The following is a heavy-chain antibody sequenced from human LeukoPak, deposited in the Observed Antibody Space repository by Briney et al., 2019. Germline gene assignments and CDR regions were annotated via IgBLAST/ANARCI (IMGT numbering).Heavy chain of an antibody. V-gene: IGHV1-18*01. D-gene: IGHD3-3*01. J-gene: IGHJ4*02. CDR1: GYTFTSYG. CDR3: ARDLDPLESSTIFGVVTTSMGY. CDR2: ISAYNGNT. Sequence: ASVKVSCKASGYTFTSYGISWVRQAPGQGLEWMGWISAYNGNTNYAQKLQGRVTMTTDTSTCTAYMELRSLRSDDTAVYYCARDLDPLESSTIFGVVTTSMGYWGQGTLVTVSS.